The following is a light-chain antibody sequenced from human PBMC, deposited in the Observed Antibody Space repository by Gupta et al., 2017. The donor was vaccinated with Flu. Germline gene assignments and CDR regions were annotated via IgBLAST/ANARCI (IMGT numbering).Light chain of an antibody. Sequence: TCRASQGISNYLAWFQRKPGKAPKSLIYGASALHSGVPSQFSGSGSGTDFTLTISSLQPEDFATYYCQQYYSSPWTFGQGTKVEIK. V-gene: IGKV1-16*02. CDR1: QGISNY. CDR2: GAS. J-gene: IGKJ1*01. CDR3: QQYYSSPWT.